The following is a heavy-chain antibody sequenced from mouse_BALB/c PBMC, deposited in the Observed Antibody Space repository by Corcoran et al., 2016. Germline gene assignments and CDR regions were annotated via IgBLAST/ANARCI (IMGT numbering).Heavy chain of an antibody. Sequence: EVQLQQFGAELVKPGASVKISCKASGYTFTDYNMDWVKQSHGKSLEWIGDINPNYDSTSYNQKFKGKATLTVDKSSSTAYMDLRSLTSADTAVYYWARDDDGSRKGCAYGGQGNLVTFSA. CDR3: ARDDDGSRKGCAY. CDR2: INPNYDST. V-gene: IGHV1-18*01. J-gene: IGHJ3*01. D-gene: IGHD1-1*01. CDR1: GYTFTDYN.